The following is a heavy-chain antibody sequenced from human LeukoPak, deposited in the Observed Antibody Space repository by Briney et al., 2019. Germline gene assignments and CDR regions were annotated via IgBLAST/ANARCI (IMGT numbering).Heavy chain of an antibody. CDR1: GFTFSSYI. J-gene: IGHJ5*02. CDR2: ITGTGGST. Sequence: GGSLRLSCVASGFTFSSYIMSWVRQAPGKGLEWVSGITGTGGSTYYADSVKGRFTISRDNSKNSLYLQMNSLRAEDTAVYYCARDPIPYYYDSSGYSRGWFDPWGQGTLVTVSS. V-gene: IGHV3-23*01. CDR3: ARDPIPYYYDSSGYSRGWFDP. D-gene: IGHD3-22*01.